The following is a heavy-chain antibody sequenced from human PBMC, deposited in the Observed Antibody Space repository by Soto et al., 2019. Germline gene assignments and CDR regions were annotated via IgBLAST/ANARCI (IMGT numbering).Heavy chain of an antibody. CDR1: GGTFSSYR. D-gene: IGHD4-4*01. V-gene: IGHV1-69*06. Sequence: SVKVSCKASGGTFSSYRINWVRQAPGQGLEWVGGIVPIYRTADYAQKFQGRVTITADKSTSTAYMELSSLRSEDTAVYYCRFIARDYSMDYYGMDVWGQGTTVTVSS. CDR2: IVPIYRTA. CDR3: RFIARDYSMDYYGMDV. J-gene: IGHJ6*02.